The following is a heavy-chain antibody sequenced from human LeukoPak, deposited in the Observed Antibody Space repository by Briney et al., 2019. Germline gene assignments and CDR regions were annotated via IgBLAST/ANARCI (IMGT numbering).Heavy chain of an antibody. D-gene: IGHD3-3*01. V-gene: IGHV1-2*02. Sequence: ASVKVSCKASGYTFTSYYMHWVRQAPGQGLEWMGWINPNSGGTNYAQKFQGRVTMTRDTSISTAYMELSRLRSDDTAVYYCARGAAGYDFWSGYPPKDYWGQGTLVTVSS. J-gene: IGHJ4*02. CDR2: INPNSGGT. CDR1: GYTFTSYY. CDR3: ARGAAGYDFWSGYPPKDY.